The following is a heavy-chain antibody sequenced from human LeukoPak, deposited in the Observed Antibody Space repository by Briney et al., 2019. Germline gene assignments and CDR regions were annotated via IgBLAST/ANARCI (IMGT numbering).Heavy chain of an antibody. Sequence: SETLSLTCTVSGGSISSYYWSWIRQPPGKGLEWIGYIYYSGSTNYNPSLKSRVTISVDTSKNQFSLKLSSVTAADTAVYYCARARHGDSDAFDIWGQGTMVTVSS. J-gene: IGHJ3*02. CDR1: GGSISSYY. D-gene: IGHD2-21*02. V-gene: IGHV4-59*01. CDR3: ARARHGDSDAFDI. CDR2: IYYSGST.